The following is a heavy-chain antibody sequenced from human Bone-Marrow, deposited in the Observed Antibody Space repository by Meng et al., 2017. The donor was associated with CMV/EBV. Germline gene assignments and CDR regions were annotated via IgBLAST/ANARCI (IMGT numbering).Heavy chain of an antibody. D-gene: IGHD1-26*01. CDR3: ARDGAYSGSYGDFDY. J-gene: IGHJ4*02. Sequence: GYPFPGYYMHWVRQAPGQGLEWMGWINPNSGGTNYAQKFQGRVTMTRDTSISTAYMELSRLRSDDTAVYYCARDGAYSGSYGDFDYWGQGTLVTVSS. V-gene: IGHV1-2*02. CDR2: INPNSGGT. CDR1: GYPFPGYY.